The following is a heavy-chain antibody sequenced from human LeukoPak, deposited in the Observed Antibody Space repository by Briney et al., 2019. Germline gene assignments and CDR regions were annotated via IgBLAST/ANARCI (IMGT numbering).Heavy chain of an antibody. CDR1: GYTFTSYD. J-gene: IGHJ6*03. CDR3: AKEPGGVYGSGTGWADDYYYMDV. CDR2: MNPNSGNT. D-gene: IGHD3-10*01. V-gene: IGHV1-8*01. Sequence: ASVKVSCKASGYTFTSYDISWVRQATGQGLEWMGWMNPNSGNTGYAQKFQGRVTMTRNTSISTAYMELSSLRSEDTALYYCAKEPGGVYGSGTGWADDYYYMDVWGKGTTVTVSS.